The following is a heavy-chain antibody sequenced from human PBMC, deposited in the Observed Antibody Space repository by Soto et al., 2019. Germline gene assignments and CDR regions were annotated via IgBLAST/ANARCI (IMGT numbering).Heavy chain of an antibody. CDR1: GFSFGDYW. J-gene: IGHJ4*02. Sequence: EVRLVESGGALVQRGGSLRLSCAASGFSFGDYWMSWVRQAPGKGLEWVAHMKKDGSETYYTDSVKGRFTVSRDNSKKSLYLQMNSLRAEDTAVYYCAKLGSGYYTGLYFDYWGQGTLLTVSS. D-gene: IGHD3-3*01. CDR2: MKKDGSET. V-gene: IGHV3-7*03. CDR3: AKLGSGYYTGLYFDY.